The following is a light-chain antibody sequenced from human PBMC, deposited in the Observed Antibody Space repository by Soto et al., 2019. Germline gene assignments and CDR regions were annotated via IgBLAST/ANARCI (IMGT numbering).Light chain of an antibody. CDR2: RNN. Sequence: QSVLTQPPSASGSPGQSVTISCTGTSSDVGGYNYVSWYQQLPGTAPKLLIYRNNQRPSGVPDRFSGSKSGTSASLAISGLQSDDESDYYCASWDDGLTGYVFGTGTKVTVL. CDR3: ASWDDGLTGYV. V-gene: IGLV1-44*01. CDR1: SSDVGGYNY. J-gene: IGLJ1*01.